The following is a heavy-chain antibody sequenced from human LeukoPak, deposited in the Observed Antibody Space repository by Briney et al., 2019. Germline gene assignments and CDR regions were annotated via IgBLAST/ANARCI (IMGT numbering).Heavy chain of an antibody. CDR1: GFTFSSYS. Sequence: GGSLRLSCAASGFTFSSYSMNWVRQAPGKGLEWVAFLRNDGRNKYYADSVKGRFTISRDNSKNTLYLQMNSLRAEDTAVYYCARSDYDFWSGYFHYYYYYYMDVWGKGTTVTVSS. CDR2: LRNDGRNK. J-gene: IGHJ6*03. V-gene: IGHV3-30*02. CDR3: ARSDYDFWSGYFHYYYYYYMDV. D-gene: IGHD3-3*01.